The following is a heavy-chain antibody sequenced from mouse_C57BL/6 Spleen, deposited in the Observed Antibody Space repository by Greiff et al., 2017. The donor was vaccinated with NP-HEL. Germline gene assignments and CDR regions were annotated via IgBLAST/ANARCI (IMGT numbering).Heavy chain of an antibody. CDR2: IDPSDSYT. J-gene: IGHJ2*01. CDR1: GYTFTSYW. V-gene: IGHV1-50*01. CDR3: ARRWGFY. D-gene: IGHD2-3*01. Sequence: QVQLQQPGAELVKPGASVKLSCKASGYTFTSYWMQWVEQRPGQGLEWIGEIDPSDSYTNYNQKFKGKATLTVDTSSSTAYMQLSSLTSEDSAVYYCARRWGFYWGQGTTLTVSS.